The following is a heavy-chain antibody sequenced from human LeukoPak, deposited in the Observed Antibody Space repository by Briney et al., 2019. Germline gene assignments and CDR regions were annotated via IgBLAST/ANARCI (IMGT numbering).Heavy chain of an antibody. CDR2: IYYSGST. CDR1: GGSITSYY. J-gene: IGHJ3*02. V-gene: IGHV4-59*12. Sequence: SETLSLTCTVSGGSITSYYWSWIRQPPGKGLEWIGYIYYSGSTNYNPSLKSRVTISVDTSKNQFSLKLSPVTAADAAVYYCARGDSSGWLWGAFDIWGQGTMVTVSS. D-gene: IGHD6-19*01. CDR3: ARGDSSGWLWGAFDI.